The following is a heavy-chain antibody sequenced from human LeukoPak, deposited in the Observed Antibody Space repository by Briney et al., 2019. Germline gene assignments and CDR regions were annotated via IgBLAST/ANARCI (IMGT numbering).Heavy chain of an antibody. V-gene: IGHV3-21*01. J-gene: IGHJ4*02. Sequence: GGSLRLSCAASGFTFSSYSMNWVRQAPGKGLEWVSSISSSSSYIYYADSVKGRFTNSRDNAKNSLYLQMNSLRAEDTAVYYCARVEDYGGNSGGSYFDYWGQGTLVTVSS. CDR2: ISSSSSYI. D-gene: IGHD4-23*01. CDR3: ARVEDYGGNSGGSYFDY. CDR1: GFTFSSYS.